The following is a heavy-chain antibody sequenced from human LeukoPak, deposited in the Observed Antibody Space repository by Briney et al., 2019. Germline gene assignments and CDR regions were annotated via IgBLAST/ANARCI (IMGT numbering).Heavy chain of an antibody. V-gene: IGHV4-4*09. CDR2: IYTSGGT. Sequence: SETLSLTCTVSGDSISSYYWSWIRQPPGKGLEWIRYIYTSGGTNYIPSLKGRVTISIDTSKNQFSLKLSSVTAADSAVYYCARLTRLSTSPDRYYLDYWGQGTPVTVSS. J-gene: IGHJ4*02. CDR1: GDSISSYY. CDR3: ARLTRLSTSPDRYYLDY. D-gene: IGHD6-6*01.